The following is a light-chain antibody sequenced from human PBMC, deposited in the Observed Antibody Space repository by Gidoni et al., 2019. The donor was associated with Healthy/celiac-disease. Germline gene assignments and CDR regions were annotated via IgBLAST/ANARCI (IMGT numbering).Light chain of an antibody. CDR1: QSVFYSSNNKNY. CDR3: QQYYSTPLT. Sequence: VMTQSPYSLALSLGERATINCKSSQSVFYSSNNKNYLAWYQQKPGQPPKLLIYWASTRESGVPDRFSGSGSGTDFTLTISSLQAEDVAVYYCQQYYSTPLTFGQGTKLEIK. J-gene: IGKJ2*01. V-gene: IGKV4-1*01. CDR2: WAS.